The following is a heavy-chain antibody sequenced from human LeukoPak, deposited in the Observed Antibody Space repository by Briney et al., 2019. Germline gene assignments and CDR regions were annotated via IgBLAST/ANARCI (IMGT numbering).Heavy chain of an antibody. CDR3: AKSQQLSGFPFDF. CDR1: GFTVSSNY. J-gene: IGHJ4*02. D-gene: IGHD3-22*01. V-gene: IGHV3-23*01. Sequence: PGGSLRLSCAASGFTVSSNYMSWVRQAPGKGLEWVSAISGSGETSYHANSVEGRFTISRDNSNTLYLQMNSLREDDTAIYYCAKSQQLSGFPFDFWGQGTLVIVSS. CDR2: ISGSGETS.